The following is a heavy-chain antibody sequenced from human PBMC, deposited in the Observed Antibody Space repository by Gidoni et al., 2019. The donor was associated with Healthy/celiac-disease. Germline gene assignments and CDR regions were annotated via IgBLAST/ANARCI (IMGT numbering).Heavy chain of an antibody. CDR3: AKAHCSSTSCYGNY. Sequence: EVQLVESGGGWVQPGRSLRLSCAASEFPFDDYAMHWVRQAPGKGLEWVSGISWNSGSIGYADSVKGRFTISRDNAKNSLYLQMNSLRAEDTALYYCAKAHCSSTSCYGNYWGQGTLVTVSS. CDR2: ISWNSGSI. CDR1: EFPFDDYA. V-gene: IGHV3-9*01. J-gene: IGHJ4*02. D-gene: IGHD2-2*01.